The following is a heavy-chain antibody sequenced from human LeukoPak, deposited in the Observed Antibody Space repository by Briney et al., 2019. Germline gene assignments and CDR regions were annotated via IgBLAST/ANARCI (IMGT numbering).Heavy chain of an antibody. CDR1: GFTFSSYA. V-gene: IGHV3-30-3*01. J-gene: IGHJ4*02. Sequence: GGSLRLSCAASGFTFSSYAMHWVRQAPGKGLEWVAVISYDGSNKYYADSVKGRFTISRDNSKNTLYLQMNSLRAEDTAVYYCARDRSAVSRPDYGDYGYWGQGTLVTVSS. CDR2: ISYDGSNK. D-gene: IGHD4-17*01. CDR3: ARDRSAVSRPDYGDYGY.